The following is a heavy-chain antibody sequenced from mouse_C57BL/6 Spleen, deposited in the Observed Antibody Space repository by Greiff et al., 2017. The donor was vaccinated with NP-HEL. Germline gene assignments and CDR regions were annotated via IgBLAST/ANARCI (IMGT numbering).Heavy chain of an antibody. CDR3: TRGASVDYFDY. V-gene: IGHV5-9-1*02. J-gene: IGHJ2*01. CDR2: ISSDGDYI. Sequence: EVKLMESGEGLVKPGGSLKLSCAASGFTFSSYAMSWVRQTPEKGLEWVAYISSDGDYIYYAATVKGRFTISRDTARNTLYLQMSTLKSEDTAMCACTRGASVDYFDYWGQGTTLTVSS. CDR1: GFTFSSYA. D-gene: IGHD1-1*01.